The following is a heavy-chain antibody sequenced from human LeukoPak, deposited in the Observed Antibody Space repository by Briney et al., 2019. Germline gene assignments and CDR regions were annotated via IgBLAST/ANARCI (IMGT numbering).Heavy chain of an antibody. V-gene: IGHV1-18*01. D-gene: IGHD2-2*01. CDR3: AREGVVPAADY. CDR1: GYTFTSYG. Sequence: GASVKVSCKASGYTFTSYGFSWVRQAPGQGLEWMGWISAYNGNANYAQELQGRVTMTTDTSTSTAYLELRSLRSDDTAVYYCAREGVVPAADYWGQGTLVTVSS. CDR2: ISAYNGNA. J-gene: IGHJ4*02.